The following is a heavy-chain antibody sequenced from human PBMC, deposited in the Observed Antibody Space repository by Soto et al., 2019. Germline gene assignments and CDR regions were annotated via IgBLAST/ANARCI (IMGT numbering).Heavy chain of an antibody. D-gene: IGHD2-2*01. Sequence: MQLVESGGGLVKPGGSLRLSCAASGFTFTSSTMKWVRQAPGKGLEWVSSISSGSSDKYYADSVRGRFTISRDDAKNSVYLHMKGLRAEDSAVYYCVRLDCSGTSCYFYGLDVWGQGTTVTVSS. CDR3: VRLDCSGTSCYFYGLDV. CDR1: GFTFTSST. CDR2: ISSGSSDK. V-gene: IGHV3-21*06. J-gene: IGHJ6*02.